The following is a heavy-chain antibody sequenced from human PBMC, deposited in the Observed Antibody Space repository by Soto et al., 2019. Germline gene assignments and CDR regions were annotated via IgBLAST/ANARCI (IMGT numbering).Heavy chain of an antibody. D-gene: IGHD3-16*01. Sequence: QVQLVQSGAEVKKPGASVKVSCKASGYTFTSYGISWVRQAPGQGLEWMGWINGYNGNTNHAQKLQGRVTMSTDTSTSTDYMGLRSLRSDDSAVYYCARMGDVPYYYYGMDVWGQGTTVTVSS. CDR3: ARMGDVPYYYYGMDV. CDR1: GYTFTSYG. V-gene: IGHV1-18*01. CDR2: INGYNGNT. J-gene: IGHJ6*02.